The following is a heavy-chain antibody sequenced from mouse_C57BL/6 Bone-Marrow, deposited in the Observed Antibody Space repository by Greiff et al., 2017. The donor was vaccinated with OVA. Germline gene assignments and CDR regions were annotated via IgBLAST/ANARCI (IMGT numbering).Heavy chain of an antibody. J-gene: IGHJ2*01. V-gene: IGHV5-17*01. CDR1: GFTFSDYG. CDR3: ASNWVFDY. CDR2: ISSGSSTI. Sequence: EVKLVESGGGLVKPGGSLKLSCAASGFTFSDYGMHWVRQAPEKGLEWVAYISSGSSTIYYADTVKGRFPISRDNAKNTLFLQRTSLRSEDTAMYYCASNWVFDYWGQGTTLTVSS. D-gene: IGHD4-1*01.